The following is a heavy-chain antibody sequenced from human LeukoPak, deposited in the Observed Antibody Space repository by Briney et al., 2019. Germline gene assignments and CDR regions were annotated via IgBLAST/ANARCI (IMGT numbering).Heavy chain of an antibody. D-gene: IGHD2-2*03. V-gene: IGHV4-59*01. J-gene: IGHJ5*02. CDR3: ARDGLVALGWFDP. CDR2: IYYSGST. CDR1: GGSISNYY. Sequence: SETLSLTCTVSGGSISNYYWSWIRQPPGKGLEWIGYIYYSGSTNYNPSLKSRVTISVDTSKNQFSLKLSSVTAADTAVYYCARDGLVALGWFDPWGQGTLVTVSS.